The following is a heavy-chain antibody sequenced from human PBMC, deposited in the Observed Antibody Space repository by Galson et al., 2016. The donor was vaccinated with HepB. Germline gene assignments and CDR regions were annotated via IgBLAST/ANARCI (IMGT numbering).Heavy chain of an antibody. D-gene: IGHD6-19*01. CDR1: AGSIGSSRW. CDR2: IYHSGNT. J-gene: IGHJ3*02. V-gene: IGHV4-4*02. CDR3: ATDSSGWYRGAFDI. Sequence: ETLSLTCAVSAGSIGSSRWWSWVRQPPGKGLEWIGEIYHSGNTNYNPSLKSRVTISVDKSKNHFSLKLTSVTAADTAVYYCATDSSGWYRGAFDIWGQGTMVTVSS.